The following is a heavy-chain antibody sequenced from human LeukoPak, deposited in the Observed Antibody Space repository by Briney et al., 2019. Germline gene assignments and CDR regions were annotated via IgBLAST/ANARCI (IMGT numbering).Heavy chain of an antibody. V-gene: IGHV3-64D*06. J-gene: IGHJ4*02. Sequence: GGSLRLSCSASGFTFSGLFMHWVRQAPEKGLEYVSSISINGDKTYYAESVKGRFTISRDNSKNTLYLQLSSLRVEDTAVYYCIKDRIGTWSFDHWGQGTLLTVSS. CDR3: IKDRIGTWSFDH. CDR1: GFTFSGLF. CDR2: ISINGDKT. D-gene: IGHD1-26*01.